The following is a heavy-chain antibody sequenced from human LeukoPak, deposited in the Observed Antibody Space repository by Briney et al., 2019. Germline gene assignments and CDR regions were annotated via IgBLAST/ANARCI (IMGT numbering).Heavy chain of an antibody. D-gene: IGHD2-21*02. CDR2: IRYDGSYQ. CDR1: GFTFSNFG. J-gene: IGHJ4*02. CDR3: AKGIVVVSEIDY. V-gene: IGHV3-30*02. Sequence: PGGSLRLPCAASGFTFSNFGMHWVRQAPGKGLEWVAFIRYDGSYQWYRDSVKGRFTISRDNSKNTLYLQMNRLRPEDTAVYYCAKGIVVVSEIDYWGQGILVIVSA.